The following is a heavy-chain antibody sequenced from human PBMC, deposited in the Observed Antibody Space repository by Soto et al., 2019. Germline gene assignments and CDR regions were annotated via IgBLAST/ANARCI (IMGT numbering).Heavy chain of an antibody. J-gene: IGHJ4*02. CDR1: GYTFTSYY. CDR3: ASDLGLRGGMFDY. Sequence: QVQLVQSGAEVKKPGASVKVSCTASGYTFTSYYMHWVRQAPGQGLEWIGIINPSGGSTSYAQKFQGRVTITRDTSTVTVYMELSSLRSEDTAVYYCASDLGLRGGMFDYWGQGTLVTVSS. D-gene: IGHD2-15*01. CDR2: INPSGGST. V-gene: IGHV1-46*01.